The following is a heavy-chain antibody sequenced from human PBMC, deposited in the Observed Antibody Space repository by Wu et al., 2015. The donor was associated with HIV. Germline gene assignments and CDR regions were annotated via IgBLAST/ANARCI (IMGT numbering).Heavy chain of an antibody. J-gene: IGHJ4*02. Sequence: QLQLVQSGAEVKKPGASVKVSCKASGYTFTNHDIHWVRQAPGQGLEWIGWISACNGNTNSAEKLQDRVTMTRDTFTSTAYMELRSLRSDDTAVYYCASGDGNNLNYWGQGTLVTVSS. D-gene: IGHD5-24*01. V-gene: IGHV1-18*01. CDR3: ASGDGNNLNY. CDR1: GYTFTNHD. CDR2: ISACNGNT.